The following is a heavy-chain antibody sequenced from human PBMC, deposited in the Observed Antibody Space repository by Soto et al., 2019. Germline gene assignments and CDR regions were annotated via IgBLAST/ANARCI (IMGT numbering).Heavy chain of an antibody. J-gene: IGHJ6*03. V-gene: IGHV5-51*01. D-gene: IGHD1-1*01. CDR3: ARQGTDTPYYYYMDV. CDR1: GYSFTSYW. CDR2: IYPGDSDT. Sequence: PGESLKISCKGSGYSFTSYWIGWVRQMPGKGLEWMGIIYPGDSDTRYSPSFQGQVTISADKSISTAYLQWSSLKASDTAMYYCARQGTDTPYYYYMDVWGKGTTVTAP.